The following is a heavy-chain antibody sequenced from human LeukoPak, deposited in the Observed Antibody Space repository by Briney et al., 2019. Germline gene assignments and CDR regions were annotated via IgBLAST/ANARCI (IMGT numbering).Heavy chain of an antibody. CDR2: IYYSGST. V-gene: IGHV4-31*03. Sequence: SETLSLTCTVSGGSISSGGYYWSWIRQHPGKXXXWIGYIYYSGSTYYNPSLKSRVTISVDTSKNQFSLKLSSVTAADTAVYYCARGDDYGDYIGYWGQGTLVTVSS. CDR1: GGSISSGGYY. D-gene: IGHD4-17*01. CDR3: ARGDDYGDYIGY. J-gene: IGHJ4*02.